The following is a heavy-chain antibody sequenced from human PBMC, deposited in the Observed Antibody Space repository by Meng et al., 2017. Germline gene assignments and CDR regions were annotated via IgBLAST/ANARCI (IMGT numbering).Heavy chain of an antibody. CDR3: ARRGQTYWDGPGKREVFDY. Sequence: HVALPQWGAGLLKPGEALAHTCAVYGGSFSGDSWSWIRQPTGKGLEWIGEINHSGSTNYNPSLKSRVTISVDTSKNQFSLKLSSVTAADTAVYYCARRGQTYWDGPGKREVFDYWGQGTLVTVSS. D-gene: IGHD1-26*01. J-gene: IGHJ4*02. CDR1: GGSFSGDS. CDR2: INHSGST. V-gene: IGHV4-34*01.